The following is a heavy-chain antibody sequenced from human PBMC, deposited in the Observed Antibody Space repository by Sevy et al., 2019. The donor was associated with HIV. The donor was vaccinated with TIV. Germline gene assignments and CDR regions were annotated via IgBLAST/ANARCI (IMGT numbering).Heavy chain of an antibody. D-gene: IGHD2-8*01. CDR3: ARGRKTTQEWLEELDYYYGVDV. CDR2: ISSSNEGLEWVSYIGSTTETI. Sequence: GGSLRLSCAASGFTLTSYSMSWVRQAPGKGLEWVSYISSSNEGLEWVSYIGSTTETIYYADSVKGRFTISRDNSKNTLYLQMNSLRAEDTAVYYCARGRKTTQEWLEELDYYYGVDVWGQRTSVTVSS. V-gene: IGHV3-48*01. J-gene: IGHJ6*02. CDR1: GFTLTSYS.